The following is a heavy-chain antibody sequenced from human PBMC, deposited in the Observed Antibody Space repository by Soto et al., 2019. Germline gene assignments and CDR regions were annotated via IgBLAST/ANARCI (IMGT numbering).Heavy chain of an antibody. CDR2: AYYRSKWYN. CDR1: GDSVSRNSAA. D-gene: IGHD3-16*01. V-gene: IGHV6-1*01. CDR3: ARAPGGIDAFDI. Sequence: SPTLSLTCAISGDSVSRNSAAWHWIRQSPSRGLEWLGRAYYRSKWYNDYAVSVKSRISINPDTSKNQFSLQLNSVTPEDTAVYYCARAPGGIDAFDIWGQGPMFTVSS. J-gene: IGHJ3*02.